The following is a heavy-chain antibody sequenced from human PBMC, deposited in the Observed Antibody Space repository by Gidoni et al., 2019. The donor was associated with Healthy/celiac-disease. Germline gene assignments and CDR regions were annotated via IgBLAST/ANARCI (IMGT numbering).Heavy chain of an antibody. CDR3: TTSMIVVVINAFDI. J-gene: IGHJ3*02. CDR2: SKSKTDGGTT. V-gene: IGHV3-15*01. Sequence: EVQLVESGGGLVKPGGSLRLSCSASGFTFSNPWMSWFRQAPGKGLEWVGRSKSKTDGGTTDYAATVKGRCTISRDDSKNTLYLQMNSLKTEDTAVYYCTTSMIVVVINAFDIWGQGTMVTVSS. CDR1: GFTFSNPW. D-gene: IGHD3-22*01.